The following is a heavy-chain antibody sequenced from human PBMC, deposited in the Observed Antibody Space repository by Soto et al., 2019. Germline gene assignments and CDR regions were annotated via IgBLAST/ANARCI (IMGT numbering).Heavy chain of an antibody. CDR3: ARTGLSSDWLLSVDYFDY. J-gene: IGHJ4*02. D-gene: IGHD3-9*01. V-gene: IGHV4-31*03. Sequence: SETLSLTCTVSGGSISSGGYYWSWIRQHPGKGLEWIGYIYYSGSTYYNPSLKSRVTISVDTSKNQFSLKLSSVTAADTAVYYCARTGLSSDWLLSVDYFDYWGQGTLVTVSS. CDR1: GGSISSGGYY. CDR2: IYYSGST.